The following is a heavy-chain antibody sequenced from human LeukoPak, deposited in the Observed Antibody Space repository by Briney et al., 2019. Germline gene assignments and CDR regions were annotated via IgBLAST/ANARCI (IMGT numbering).Heavy chain of an antibody. CDR3: ARTGYYYYGMDV. CDR2: IYSGGSA. Sequence: GGSLRLSCAASGFTVSSNYMSWARQAPGKGLEWVSVIYSGGSAYYADSVKGRFTISRDNSKNTLYLQMNSLRAEDTAVYYCARTGYYYYGMDVWGQGTTVTVSS. V-gene: IGHV3-66*01. J-gene: IGHJ6*02. CDR1: GFTVSSNY.